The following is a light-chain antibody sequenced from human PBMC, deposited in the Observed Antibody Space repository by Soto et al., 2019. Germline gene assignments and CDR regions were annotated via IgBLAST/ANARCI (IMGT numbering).Light chain of an antibody. V-gene: IGKV1-9*01. Sequence: IQLTQSPSSLSASVGDRVTITCRASQGISSYLAWYQQKPGKAPKLLIYAASTLQSGVPSRFSGSGSGTDFTLTISSLKNEDCATYYCQQLNSYMITFGQGTRLEIK. J-gene: IGKJ5*01. CDR2: AAS. CDR3: QQLNSYMIT. CDR1: QGISSY.